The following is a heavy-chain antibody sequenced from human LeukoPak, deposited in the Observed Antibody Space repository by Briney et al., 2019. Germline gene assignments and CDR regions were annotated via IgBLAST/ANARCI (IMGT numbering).Heavy chain of an antibody. D-gene: IGHD3-3*01. Sequence: PGGSLRLSCAASGFTSSNYAMNWVRHAPGKGLEWVSYVSRDGATRSYADSETGRFTISRDNDKNSVYLQMNSLRAEDTAVYYCAKDLYTTIQVFDSWGQGTLVTVSS. V-gene: IGHV3-48*01. CDR3: AKDLYTTIQVFDS. CDR1: GFTSSNYA. CDR2: VSRDGATR. J-gene: IGHJ4*02.